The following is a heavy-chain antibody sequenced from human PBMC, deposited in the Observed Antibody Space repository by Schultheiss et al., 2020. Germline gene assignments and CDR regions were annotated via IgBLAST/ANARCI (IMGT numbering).Heavy chain of an antibody. CDR2: MNPNSGNT. CDR3: ARGGSMQLWFLQSAFDI. D-gene: IGHD3-10*01. J-gene: IGHJ3*02. Sequence: ASVKVSCKASGYTFTGYYMHWVRQATGQGLEWMGWMNPNSGNTGYAQKFQGRVTMTTDTSTSTAYMELRSLRSDDTAVYYCARGGSMQLWFLQSAFDIWGQGTMVTVSS. CDR1: GYTFTGYY. V-gene: IGHV1-8*02.